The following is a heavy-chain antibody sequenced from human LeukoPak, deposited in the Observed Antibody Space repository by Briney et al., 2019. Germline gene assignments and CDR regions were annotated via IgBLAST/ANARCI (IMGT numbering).Heavy chain of an antibody. Sequence: PGGSLRLSCTASGFTFSSYDMHWVRQGTGKGLEWVSAIGTAGDTCYGGSVKGRFTISRENAKNSLYLQMNSLRAGDTAVYYCARVAAAGKGFDHWGQGTLVTVSS. CDR1: GFTFSSYD. CDR2: IGTAGDT. V-gene: IGHV3-13*01. D-gene: IGHD6-13*01. CDR3: ARVAAAGKGFDH. J-gene: IGHJ4*02.